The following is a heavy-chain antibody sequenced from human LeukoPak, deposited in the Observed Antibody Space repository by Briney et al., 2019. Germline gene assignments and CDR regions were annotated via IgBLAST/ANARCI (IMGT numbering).Heavy chain of an antibody. D-gene: IGHD3-22*01. CDR3: ARGNGYYFY. J-gene: IGHJ4*02. V-gene: IGHV3-7*01. CDR1: GFTFSSFW. Sequence: QTGGSLRLSCAASGFTFSSFWMSWVRQAPGKGLEWVANIQQDGSVKYYVDSVKGRFTISRDNAESSPYLQMNSLRAEDTAVYYCARGNGYYFYWGQGTLVTVSS. CDR2: IQQDGSVK.